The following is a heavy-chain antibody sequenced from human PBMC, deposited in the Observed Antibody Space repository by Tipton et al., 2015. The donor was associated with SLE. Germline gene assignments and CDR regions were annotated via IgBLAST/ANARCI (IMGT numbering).Heavy chain of an antibody. J-gene: IGHJ4*02. CDR3: ARLTPWGYDY. CDR1: GSSIDGGYH. D-gene: IGHD7-27*01. CDR2: INHSGST. Sequence: TLSLTCIVSGSSIDGGYHWGWIRQPPGKGLEWIGEINHSGSTNYKPSLKSRVTISVDTSKNQFSLKLSSVTAADTAVYYCARLTPWGYDYWGPGMLVTVSS. V-gene: IGHV4-38-2*02.